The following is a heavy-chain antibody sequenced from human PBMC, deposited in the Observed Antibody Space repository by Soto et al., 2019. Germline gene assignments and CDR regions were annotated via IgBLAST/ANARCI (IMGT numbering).Heavy chain of an antibody. D-gene: IGHD3-22*01. CDR1: GYTFTSYG. Sequence: ASVKVSCKASGYTFTSYGMRWVRQAPGQGLEWMGWISAYNGNTNYAQKLQSRVTMTTDTSTSTAYMELRSLRSDDTAVYYCARDGYYYDSSGYYWIFDYWGQGTLVTAPQ. V-gene: IGHV1-18*01. J-gene: IGHJ4*02. CDR3: ARDGYYYDSSGYYWIFDY. CDR2: ISAYNGNT.